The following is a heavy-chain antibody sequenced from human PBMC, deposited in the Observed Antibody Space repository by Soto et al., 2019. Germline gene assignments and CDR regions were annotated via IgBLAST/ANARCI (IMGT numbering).Heavy chain of an antibody. D-gene: IGHD3-22*01. V-gene: IGHV3-23*01. J-gene: IGHJ6*02. Sequence: GGSLRLSCAASGFTFSSYAMSCVRRAPGKGLEWVSAISGSGGSTNYADSVKGRFTISRDNSKNTLYLQMNSLRAEDTAVYYCAKDPGSGYYDSSGCDYYYGMDVWGQGTTVTVSS. CDR1: GFTFSSYA. CDR2: ISGSGGST. CDR3: AKDPGSGYYDSSGCDYYYGMDV.